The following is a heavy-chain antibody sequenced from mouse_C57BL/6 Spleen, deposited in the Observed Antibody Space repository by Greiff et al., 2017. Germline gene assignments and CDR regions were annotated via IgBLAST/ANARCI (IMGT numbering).Heavy chain of an antibody. Sequence: VQLQESGPELVKPGASVKISCKASGYAFSSSWMNWVKQRPGKGLEWIGRIYPGDGDTNYNGKFKGKATLTADKSSSTAYMQLSSLTSEDSAVYFCARGETDYWGQGTTLTVSS. CDR2: IYPGDGDT. J-gene: IGHJ2*01. CDR3: ARGETDY. CDR1: GYAFSSSW. V-gene: IGHV1-82*01.